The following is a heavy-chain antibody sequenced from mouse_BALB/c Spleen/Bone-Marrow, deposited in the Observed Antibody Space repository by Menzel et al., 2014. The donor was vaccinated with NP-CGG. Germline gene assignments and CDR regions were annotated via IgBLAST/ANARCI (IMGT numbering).Heavy chain of an antibody. CDR1: GFNIKDYY. J-gene: IGHJ3*01. V-gene: IGHV14-1*02. Sequence: EVQLQQSGAELVRPGALVKLSCKVSGFNIKDYYMHWVKQRPEQGLEWIGWIDPENDNTIYDPKFQGKASITADTSSNTTNLQLKSSRSKDDATYSYEEGRKVPFVIDYWGQGTLVTVSA. CDR3: EEGRKVPFVIDY. CDR2: IDPENDNT.